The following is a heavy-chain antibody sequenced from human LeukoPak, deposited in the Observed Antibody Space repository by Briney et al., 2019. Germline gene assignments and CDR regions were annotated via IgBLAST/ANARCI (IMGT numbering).Heavy chain of an antibody. CDR3: AREGYSYGKIDYYGMDV. D-gene: IGHD5-18*01. CDR1: GFTFSSYD. CDR2: IGTAGDT. V-gene: IGHV3-13*01. Sequence: PGGSLRLSCAASGFTFSSYDMHWVRQATGKGLEWVSAIGTAGDTYYPGSVKGRFTISRENAKNSLYLQMNSLRAEDTAVYYCAREGYSYGKIDYYGMDVWGQGTTVTVSS. J-gene: IGHJ6*02.